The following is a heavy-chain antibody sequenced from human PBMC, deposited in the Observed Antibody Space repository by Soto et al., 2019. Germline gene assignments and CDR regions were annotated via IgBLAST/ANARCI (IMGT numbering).Heavy chain of an antibody. CDR1: GFTFSSYA. CDR2: ISGSGGST. J-gene: IGHJ4*02. V-gene: IGHV3-23*01. CDR3: AKGVVDTAMELFDY. D-gene: IGHD5-18*01. Sequence: RLSCAASGFTFSSYAMSRVRQAPGKGLEWVSAISGSGGSTYYADSVKGRFTISRDNSKNTLYLQMNSLRAEDTAVYYCAKGVVDTAMELFDYWGQGTLVTVSS.